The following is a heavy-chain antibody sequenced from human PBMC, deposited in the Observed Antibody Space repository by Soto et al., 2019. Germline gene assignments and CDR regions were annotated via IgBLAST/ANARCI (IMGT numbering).Heavy chain of an antibody. D-gene: IGHD3-10*01. Sequence: SETLSLTCTVSGSSINSSGYYWGWIRQPPGKGLEWIGSMFYGVSTYYDPSLKRRVTVSVDKSKNQFSLNLRSVTAADTAIYFCARLVYDTRLNYMYFDFWGQGALVTVSS. J-gene: IGHJ4*02. CDR1: GSSINSSGYY. CDR2: MFYGVST. V-gene: IGHV4-39*07. CDR3: ARLVYDTRLNYMYFDF.